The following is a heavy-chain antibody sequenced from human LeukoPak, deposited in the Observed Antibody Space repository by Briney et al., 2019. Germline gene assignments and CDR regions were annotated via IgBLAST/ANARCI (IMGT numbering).Heavy chain of an antibody. V-gene: IGHV3-23*01. Sequence: GGSLRLSCAASGFTFSSYAMSWVRQAPGKGLEWVSAISGSGGSTYYADSVKGRFTISRDNSKNTLYLQMNSLRAEDTAVYHCAKSLGGYCSSTSCYTGYYYYGMDVWGQGTTVTVSS. J-gene: IGHJ6*02. CDR3: AKSLGGYCSSTSCYTGYYYYGMDV. D-gene: IGHD2-2*02. CDR2: ISGSGGST. CDR1: GFTFSSYA.